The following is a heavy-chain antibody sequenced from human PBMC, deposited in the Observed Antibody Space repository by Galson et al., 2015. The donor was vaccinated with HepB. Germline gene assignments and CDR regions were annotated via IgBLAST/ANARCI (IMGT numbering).Heavy chain of an antibody. Sequence: PALVKPTQTLTLTCTFSGFSLSTSGVGVGWIRQPPGKALEWLALTYWNDDKRYSPSLTSRLTITKDTSKNQVVLTMTNMDPMDTATYYCGSRGVGLERGYSGYDPGPIDYWGQGTLVTVSS. CDR2: TYWNDDK. J-gene: IGHJ4*02. V-gene: IGHV2-5*01. CDR3: GSRGVGLERGYSGYDPGPIDY. CDR1: GFSLSTSGVG. D-gene: IGHD5-12*01.